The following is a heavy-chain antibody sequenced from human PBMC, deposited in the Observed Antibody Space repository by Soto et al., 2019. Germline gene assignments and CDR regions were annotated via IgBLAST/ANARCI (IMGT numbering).Heavy chain of an antibody. Sequence: QVQLVESGGGVVQPGRSLRLSCAASGFTFSSYGMHWVRQAPGKGLEWGAVIPYDGSNKYYADSVKGRFTISRDNSKNTLYLQMNSLRGEDTAVYYCAKIGPYCSSTSCYFDYWGQGTLVTVSS. J-gene: IGHJ4*02. V-gene: IGHV3-30*18. CDR2: IPYDGSNK. CDR3: AKIGPYCSSTSCYFDY. D-gene: IGHD2-2*01. CDR1: GFTFSSYG.